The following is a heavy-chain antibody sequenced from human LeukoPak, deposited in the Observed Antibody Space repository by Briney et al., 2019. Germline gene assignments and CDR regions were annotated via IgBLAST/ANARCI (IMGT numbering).Heavy chain of an antibody. CDR2: IFYSGGST. V-gene: IGHV4-59*08. D-gene: IGHD2/OR15-2a*01. CDR1: GGSIIGHW. J-gene: IGHJ4*02. CDR3: ARRNTADASIDF. Sequence: PSETLSLTCTVSGGSIIGHWWSWIRQPPGKGLEWIGDIFYSGGSTNYNPSLKSRLTMSLDTSKNQFSLKLTSVTAADRAMYYCARRNTADASIDFWGQGTLVTASS.